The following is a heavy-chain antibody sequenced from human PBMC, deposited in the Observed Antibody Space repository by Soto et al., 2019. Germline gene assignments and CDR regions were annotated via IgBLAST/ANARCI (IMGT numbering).Heavy chain of an antibody. V-gene: IGHV1-18*01. CDR3: ARDDPRLSTINIDY. Sequence: VKVSCKASGYTFSSFGISWVRQAPGQGLEWMGWISAYDGNTNYAQRLQGRVTLTTDTSTNTVYMELRSLTSDDTAVYFCARDDPRLSTINIDYWGQGTQVTVSS. J-gene: IGHJ4*02. CDR2: ISAYDGNT. CDR1: GYTFSSFG. D-gene: IGHD4-4*01.